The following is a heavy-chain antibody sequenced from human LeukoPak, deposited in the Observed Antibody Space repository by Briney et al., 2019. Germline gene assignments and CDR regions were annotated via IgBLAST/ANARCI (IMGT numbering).Heavy chain of an antibody. CDR3: AKGGYDSSGYYTDFDY. CDR2: IIPIFGTA. J-gene: IGHJ4*02. V-gene: IGHV1-69*13. CDR1: GYTFINNW. D-gene: IGHD3-22*01. Sequence: SVKVSCKASGYTFINNWIHWVRQAPGQGLEWMGGIIPIFGTANYAQKFQGRVTITADESTSTAYMELSSLRSEDTVVYYCAKGGYDSSGYYTDFDYWGQGTLVTVSS.